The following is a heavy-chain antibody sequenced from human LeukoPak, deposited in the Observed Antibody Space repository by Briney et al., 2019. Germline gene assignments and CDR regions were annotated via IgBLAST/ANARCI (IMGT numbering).Heavy chain of an antibody. D-gene: IGHD3-22*01. Sequence: RPGGSLRLSCAASGFTFDDYGMSWVRQAPGKGLEWVSGINWNGGSTGYADSVKGRFTISRDNAKNSLYLQMNSLRAEDTALYYCARAGDSSGYYGGYYFDYWGQGTLVTVSS. V-gene: IGHV3-20*04. CDR1: GFTFDDYG. CDR2: INWNGGST. J-gene: IGHJ4*02. CDR3: ARAGDSSGYYGGYYFDY.